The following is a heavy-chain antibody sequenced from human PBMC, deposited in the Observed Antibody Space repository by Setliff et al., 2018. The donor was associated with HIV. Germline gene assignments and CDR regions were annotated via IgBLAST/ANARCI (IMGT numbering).Heavy chain of an antibody. D-gene: IGHD3-22*01. CDR2: VRFDGSDR. J-gene: IGHJ4*02. CDR3: AKDKYYSDHTDNSPLDS. V-gene: IGHV3-30*02. CDR1: GFTFSSYG. Sequence: GGSLRLSCAASGFTFSSYGMHWVRQAPGKGLEWVAVVRFDGSDRYYLDSVKGRFTISRDTSKSTVYLQMNSLRTEDTALYYCAKDKYYSDHTDNSPLDSWGRGTPVTVSS.